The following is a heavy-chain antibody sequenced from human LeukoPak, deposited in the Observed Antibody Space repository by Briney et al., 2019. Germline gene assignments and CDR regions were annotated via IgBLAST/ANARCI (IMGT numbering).Heavy chain of an antibody. CDR3: ARKKVTTRGNWFDP. V-gene: IGHV3-30*03. Sequence: AGGSLRLSCAASGFTFSSYGMHWVRQAPGKGLEWVAVISYDGSNKYYADSVKGRFTISRDKSKNTLYLQMNSLRAEDTAVYYCARKKVTTRGNWFDPWGQGTLVTVSS. D-gene: IGHD4-17*01. CDR2: ISYDGSNK. CDR1: GFTFSSYG. J-gene: IGHJ5*02.